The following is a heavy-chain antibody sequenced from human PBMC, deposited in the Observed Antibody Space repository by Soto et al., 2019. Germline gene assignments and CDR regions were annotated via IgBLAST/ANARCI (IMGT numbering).Heavy chain of an antibody. J-gene: IGHJ3*02. V-gene: IGHV4-39*01. CDR3: ARRGYDYVWGSYRHDAFDI. D-gene: IGHD3-16*02. Sequence: PSETLSLTCTFSVGSISSSSYYCGWMRQPPWRGLEWIGSIYYSGSTYYNPSLKSRVTISVDTSKNQFSLKLSSVTAADTAVYYCARRGYDYVWGSYRHDAFDIWGQGTMVNVSS. CDR1: VGSISSSSYY. CDR2: IYYSGST.